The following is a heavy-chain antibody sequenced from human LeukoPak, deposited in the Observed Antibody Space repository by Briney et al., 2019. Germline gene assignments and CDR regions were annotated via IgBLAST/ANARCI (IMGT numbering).Heavy chain of an antibody. J-gene: IGHJ6*03. Sequence: SVKVSCKASGGTFSSYAISWVRQAPGQGLGWMGGIIPIFGTANYAQKFQGRVTITADKSTSTAYMELSSLRSEDTAVYYCARAPPERYFDVGLYMDVWGKGTTVTISS. CDR3: ARAPPERYFDVGLYMDV. CDR2: IIPIFGTA. D-gene: IGHD3-9*01. V-gene: IGHV1-69*06. CDR1: GGTFSSYA.